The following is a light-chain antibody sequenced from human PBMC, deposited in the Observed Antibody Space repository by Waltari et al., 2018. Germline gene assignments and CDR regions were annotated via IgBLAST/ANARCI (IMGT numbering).Light chain of an antibody. Sequence: DIQMTQSPSSLSAYVGDRVTITCRAGQPISTYLNWYQQKLGQAPKLLIYAASSLQSGVPSRFSGSGSGTDFTLTISSLQPEDFATYYCQQSYSIPLTFGGGTKVEIK. V-gene: IGKV1-39*01. CDR1: QPISTY. J-gene: IGKJ4*01. CDR2: AAS. CDR3: QQSYSIPLT.